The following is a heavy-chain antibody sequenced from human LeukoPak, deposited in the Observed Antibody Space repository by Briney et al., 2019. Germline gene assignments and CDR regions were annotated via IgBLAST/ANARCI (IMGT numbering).Heavy chain of an antibody. CDR2: FDSSGST. Sequence: SETLSLTCTVSGGSFTSRSFYWGWIRQPPGKGLDWIGNFDSSGSTYYNPSRKSRVTISVDTSKDQFSLNMNSVTAADTAVYYCARLRDYGGLDFDYYLDVWGLGTAVTVSS. J-gene: IGHJ6*03. D-gene: IGHD4-23*01. CDR3: ARLRDYGGLDFDYYLDV. V-gene: IGHV4-39*01. CDR1: GGSFTSRSFY.